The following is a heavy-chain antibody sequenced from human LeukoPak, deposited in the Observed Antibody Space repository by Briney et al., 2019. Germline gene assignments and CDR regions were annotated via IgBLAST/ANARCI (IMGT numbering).Heavy chain of an antibody. CDR3: AKYYTKGVGATDY. V-gene: IGHV3-23*01. Sequence: PGGSLRLSCAASGFTFSSYVMSWVRQAPGKGLEWVSVISGGGDSTYYADSVKGRFTISRDNSKNTLYLQMNSLRAEDTAIYYCAKYYTKGVGATDYWGHGTLVTVSS. D-gene: IGHD1-26*01. J-gene: IGHJ4*01. CDR1: GFTFSSYV. CDR2: ISGGGDST.